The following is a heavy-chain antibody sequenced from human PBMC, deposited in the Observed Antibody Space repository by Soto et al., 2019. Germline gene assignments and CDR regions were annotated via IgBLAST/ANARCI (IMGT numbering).Heavy chain of an antibody. D-gene: IGHD3-9*01. CDR3: TTGIYYDILTGYHNVAY. Sequence: GWSLRPSCVSSVFNLIHPWMTWVRQAAGKGLEWVGRIKSKTDGGTADYAAPVKGRATISRDDSKNTVYLQMNSLKTEDTAVYYCTTGIYYDILTGYHNVAYWGQGALVTVSS. CDR1: VFNLIHPW. V-gene: IGHV3-15*01. CDR2: IKSKTDGGTA. J-gene: IGHJ4*02.